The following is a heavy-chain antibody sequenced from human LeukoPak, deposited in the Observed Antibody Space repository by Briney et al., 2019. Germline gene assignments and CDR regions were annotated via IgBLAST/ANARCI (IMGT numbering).Heavy chain of an antibody. J-gene: IGHJ6*03. D-gene: IGHD1-26*01. V-gene: IGHV4-39*07. CDR3: ASGRGSYYFGFPYYMDV. Sequence: SETLSLTCTVSGGSISSSSYYWGWIRQPPGKGLEWIGSIYYSGSTYYNPSLKSRVTISVDTSKNQFSLKLSSVTAADTAVYYCASGRGSYYFGFPYYMDVWGKGTTVTVSS. CDR2: IYYSGST. CDR1: GGSISSSSYY.